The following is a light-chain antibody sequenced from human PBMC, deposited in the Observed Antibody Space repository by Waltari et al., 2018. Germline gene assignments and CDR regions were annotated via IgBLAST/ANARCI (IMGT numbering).Light chain of an antibody. CDR3: QSYLRLPAM. V-gene: IGKV3-20*01. J-gene: IGKJ1*01. CDR2: DTY. CDR1: QSISKY. Sequence: EIVLTQSPGTLSLSPGERATLSCRASQSISKYIVWYQQRLGQAPRLLIYDTYIRATGIPDRFSGSGSGTDFSLIISRLEPEDFAVYYCQSYLRLPAMFGQGTKVEIK.